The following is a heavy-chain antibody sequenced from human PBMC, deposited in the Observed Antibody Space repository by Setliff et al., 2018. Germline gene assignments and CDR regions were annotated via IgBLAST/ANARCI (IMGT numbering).Heavy chain of an antibody. V-gene: IGHV4-39*07. D-gene: IGHD5-12*01. CDR3: ARNPDFLQYSFDL. Sequence: KSSETLSLTCTVSGGSISSSSYYWGWIRQPPGKGLEWIGSIFDDGTTYSTYYNPSLKSRATISIDTSKSQFSLKLSSMTAADTALYYCARNPDFLQYSFDLWGRGTLVTVSS. CDR1: GGSISSSSYY. J-gene: IGHJ2*01. CDR2: IFDDGTTYST.